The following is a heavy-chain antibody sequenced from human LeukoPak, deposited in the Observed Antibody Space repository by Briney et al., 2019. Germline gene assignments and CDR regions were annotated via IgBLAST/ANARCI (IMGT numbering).Heavy chain of an antibody. CDR1: GGSISSSNW. Sequence: PSETLSLTCAVSGGSISSSNWWSWVRQPPGKGLEWIGEIYHSGSTNYNPSLKSRVTISVDKSKNQFSLKLSSVTAADTAVYYCARGSAYYYGSRGYFDYWGQGTLVTVSS. J-gene: IGHJ4*02. CDR2: IYHSGST. CDR3: ARGSAYYYGSRGYFDY. D-gene: IGHD3-10*01. V-gene: IGHV4-4*02.